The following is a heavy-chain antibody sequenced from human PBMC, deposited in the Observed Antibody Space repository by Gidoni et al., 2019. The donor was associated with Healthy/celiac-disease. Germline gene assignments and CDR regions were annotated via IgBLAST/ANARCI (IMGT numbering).Heavy chain of an antibody. Sequence: VQLVESGGGLVQPGRSLRLSCTASGFTFGDYAMSWVRQAPGKGLEWVGFIRSKAYGGTTEYAASVKGRFTISRDDSKSIAYLQMNSLKTEDTAVYYCTSEYYYDSSGYYLFDYWGQGTLVTVSS. CDR2: IRSKAYGGTT. D-gene: IGHD3-22*01. CDR3: TSEYYYDSSGYYLFDY. CDR1: GFTFGDYA. J-gene: IGHJ4*02. V-gene: IGHV3-49*04.